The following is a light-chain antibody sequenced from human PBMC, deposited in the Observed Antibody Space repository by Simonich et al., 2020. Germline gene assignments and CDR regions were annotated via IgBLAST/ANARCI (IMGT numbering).Light chain of an antibody. V-gene: IGKV4-1*01. Sequence: DIVMTQSPDSLAVSLGERATINCQSNRSVLYSSNNKNYLAWYQQKPGQPPKLLIYWASTRESGVPDRFSGRGSGTDFTLTISSLQAEDVAVYYCQQYYSTPLTFGGGSKVEIK. CDR1: RSVLYSSNNKNY. CDR2: WAS. J-gene: IGKJ4*01. CDR3: QQYYSTPLT.